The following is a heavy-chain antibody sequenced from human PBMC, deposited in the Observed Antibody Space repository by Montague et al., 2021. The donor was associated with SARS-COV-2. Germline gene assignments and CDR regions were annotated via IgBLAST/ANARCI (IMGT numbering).Heavy chain of an antibody. J-gene: IGHJ5*02. CDR1: NESFSGNTFSTYY. V-gene: IGHV4-34*01. CDR3: ARGLRLCNGGSCYFPWFGP. Sequence: SETLSLTCAVYNESFSGNTFSTYYWSWIRQPPGKGLEWIGEINHSGTTNYNPSLESRFSISVDTSKNPFSIRLISVTAADTAVYYCARGLRLCNGGSCYFPWFGPWGQGTPVTVSS. CDR2: INHSGTT. D-gene: IGHD2-15*01.